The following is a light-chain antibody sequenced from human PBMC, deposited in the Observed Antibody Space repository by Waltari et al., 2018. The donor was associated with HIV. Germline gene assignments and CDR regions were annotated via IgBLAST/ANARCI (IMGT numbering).Light chain of an antibody. CDR2: SGS. CDR1: QGISNY. V-gene: IGKV1-8*01. Sequence: IRMTQSPPSLSASIGDRVTITGRASQGISNYLAWFQQKPGEAPKLLIHSGSTPHTGLPSRFGGRGSGTDFTLTRSSLQSDDLATYYCQQYDSKPLTCGQGTKVEIK. J-gene: IGKJ2*01. CDR3: QQYDSKPLT.